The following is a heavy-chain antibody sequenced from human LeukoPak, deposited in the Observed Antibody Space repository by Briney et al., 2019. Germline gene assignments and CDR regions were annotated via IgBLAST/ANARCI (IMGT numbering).Heavy chain of an antibody. CDR1: GFTFSSYS. CDR2: ISSSSSYI. Sequence: GGSLRLSCAASGFTFSSYSMNWVRQAPGKGLEWVSSISSSSSYIYYADPVKGRFTISRDNAKNSLYLQMNSLRAEDTAVYYCARGGASMVVTFDWGQGTLVTVSS. CDR3: ARGGASMVVTFD. J-gene: IGHJ4*02. D-gene: IGHD4/OR15-4a*01. V-gene: IGHV3-21*01.